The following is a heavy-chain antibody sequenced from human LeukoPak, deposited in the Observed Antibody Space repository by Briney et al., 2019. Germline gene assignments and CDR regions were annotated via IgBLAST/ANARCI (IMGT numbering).Heavy chain of an antibody. Sequence: GGSLRLSCAASGFTFSSYAMSWVRRAPGKGLEWVSAISGSGGSTYYADSVKGRFTISRDNSKNTLYLQMNGLRAEDTAVYYSAKESGYSSSWRLSWFDPWGQGTLVTVSS. J-gene: IGHJ5*02. CDR1: GFTFSSYA. V-gene: IGHV3-23*01. D-gene: IGHD6-13*01. CDR2: ISGSGGST. CDR3: AKESGYSSSWRLSWFDP.